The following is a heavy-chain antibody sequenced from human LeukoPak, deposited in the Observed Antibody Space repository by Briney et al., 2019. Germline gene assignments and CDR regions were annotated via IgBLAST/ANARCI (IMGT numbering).Heavy chain of an antibody. D-gene: IGHD3-10*01. V-gene: IGHV3-30-3*01. CDR1: GFTFSSYA. Sequence: PGGSLRLSCAASGFTFSSYAMHWVRQAPGKGLEWVAVISYDGSNKYYAGSVKGRFTISRDNSKNTLYLQMNSLRAEDTAVYYCARPRSLLLWFGEFDYWGQGTLVTVSS. CDR3: ARPRSLLLWFGEFDY. J-gene: IGHJ4*02. CDR2: ISYDGSNK.